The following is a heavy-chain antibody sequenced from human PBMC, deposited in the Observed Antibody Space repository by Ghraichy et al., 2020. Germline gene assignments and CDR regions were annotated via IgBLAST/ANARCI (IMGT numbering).Heavy chain of an antibody. CDR3: AKDIRAVAGQRYYYYYYGMDV. V-gene: IGHV3-43*01. D-gene: IGHD6-19*01. CDR2: ISWDGGST. J-gene: IGHJ6*02. Sequence: GGSLRLSCAASGFTFDDYTMHWVRQAPGKGLEWVSLISWDGGSTYYADSVKGRFTISRDNSKNSLYLQMNSLRTEDTALYYCAKDIRAVAGQRYYYYYYGMDVWGQGTTVTVSS. CDR1: GFTFDDYT.